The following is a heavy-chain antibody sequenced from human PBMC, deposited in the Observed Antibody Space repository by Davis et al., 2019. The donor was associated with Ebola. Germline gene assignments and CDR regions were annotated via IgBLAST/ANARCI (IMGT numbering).Heavy chain of an antibody. CDR3: ADPLSSV. CDR2: ISNLAMKT. D-gene: IGHD2/OR15-2a*01. J-gene: IGHJ6*02. Sequence: GGSLRLSCVGSGFNFSHYAMGWVRQIPGRGLECVSVISNLAMKTFYSDSVQGRFIISRDNSKSIVPLQMNNLRVDDTAIYYCADPLSSVWGQGTTVTVS. CDR1: GFNFSHYA. V-gene: IGHV3-23*01.